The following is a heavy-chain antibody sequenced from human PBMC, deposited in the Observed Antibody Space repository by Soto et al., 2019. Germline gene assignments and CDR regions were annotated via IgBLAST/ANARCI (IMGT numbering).Heavy chain of an antibody. CDR2: IKSKTDGGTT. CDR1: GFTFSNAW. D-gene: IGHD1-26*01. J-gene: IGHJ3*02. V-gene: IGHV3-15*01. Sequence: GSLRLSCAASGFTFSNAWMSWVRQAPGKGLEWVGRIKSKTDGGTTDYAAPVKGRFTISRDDSKNTLYLQMNSLRAEDTAVYYCARGGRRSGSYADAFDIWGQGTMVTVSS. CDR3: ARGGRRSGSYADAFDI.